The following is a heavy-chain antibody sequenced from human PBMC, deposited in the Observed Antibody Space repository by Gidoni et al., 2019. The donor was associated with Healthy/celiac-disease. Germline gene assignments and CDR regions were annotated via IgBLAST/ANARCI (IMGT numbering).Heavy chain of an antibody. CDR1: GFTFSSYA. V-gene: IGHV3-23*01. J-gene: IGHJ4*02. Sequence: EVQLLESGGGLVQPGASLRLSSAPYGFTFSSYAMSWVRQAPGKGLEWVSAISGSGGSTYYADSVKGRFTISRDNSKNTLYLQMNSLRAEDTAVYYCANSLRFLEWLFNYWGQGTLVTVSS. CDR3: ANSLRFLEWLFNY. D-gene: IGHD3-3*01. CDR2: ISGSGGST.